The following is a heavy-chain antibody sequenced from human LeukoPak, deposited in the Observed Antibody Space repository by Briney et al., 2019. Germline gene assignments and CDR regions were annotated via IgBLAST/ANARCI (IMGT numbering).Heavy chain of an antibody. CDR1: GFTFSSYA. CDR3: ARDRRFSMAVAGIFDY. J-gene: IGHJ4*02. D-gene: IGHD6-19*01. CDR2: ISYDGSNK. Sequence: GGSLRLSCAASGFTFSSYAMHWVRQAPGKGLEWVAVISYDGSNKYYADSVKGRFTISRDNSKNTLYLQMNSLRAEDTAVYYCARDRRFSMAVAGIFDYWGQGTLVTVSS. V-gene: IGHV3-30-3*01.